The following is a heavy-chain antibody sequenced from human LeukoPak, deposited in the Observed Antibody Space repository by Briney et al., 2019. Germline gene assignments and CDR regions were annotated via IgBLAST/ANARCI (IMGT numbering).Heavy chain of an antibody. Sequence: SETLSLTCAVYGGSFSGYYWSWIRQPPGKGLEWIGEINHSGSTNYNPSLKSRVTISVDTSNNQFYLKLSSVTAADTAVYYCARTVKDGDILTGYGYYYYMDVWGKGTTVTISS. CDR1: GGSFSGYY. J-gene: IGHJ6*03. CDR3: ARTVKDGDILTGYGYYYYMDV. V-gene: IGHV4-34*01. D-gene: IGHD3-9*01. CDR2: INHSGST.